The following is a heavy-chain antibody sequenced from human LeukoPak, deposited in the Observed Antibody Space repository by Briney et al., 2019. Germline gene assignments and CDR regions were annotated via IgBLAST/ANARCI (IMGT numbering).Heavy chain of an antibody. CDR1: GFTFSSYW. V-gene: IGHV3-7*01. CDR3: VRDGDTSGYTN. J-gene: IGHJ4*02. CDR2: IKQDGSEK. Sequence: GGSLRLSCAASGFTFSSYWMQWVRQAPGKGLEWVANIKQDGSEKYYVDSVKGRFTISRDNAKNSLYLQMNSLRAEDTAVYSCVRDGDTSGYTNWGQGTLVTVSS. D-gene: IGHD3-22*01.